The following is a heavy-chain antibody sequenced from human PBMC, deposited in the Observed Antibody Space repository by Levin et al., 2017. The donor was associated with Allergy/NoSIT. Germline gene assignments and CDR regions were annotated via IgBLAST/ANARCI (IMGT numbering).Heavy chain of an antibody. J-gene: IGHJ4*02. Sequence: LTCAASGFTFSSHAMHWVRQAPGKGLEWVAVVSYDGNNKYYTDSVKGRFTISRDNSRNTLFLEMNSLRVEDRAVYYCARDSSRGIAVVAAATGDLDYWGQGTLVTVSS. CDR1: GFTFSSHA. V-gene: IGHV3-30*03. CDR3: ARDSSRGIAVVAAATGDLDY. D-gene: IGHD2-15*01. CDR2: VSYDGNNK.